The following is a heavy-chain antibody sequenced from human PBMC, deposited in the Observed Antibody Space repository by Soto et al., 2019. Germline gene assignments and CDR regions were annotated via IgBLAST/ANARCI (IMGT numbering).Heavy chain of an antibody. D-gene: IGHD4-17*01. CDR2: IIPILGIA. CDR3: ARGSYGGNFDY. CDR1: GGTFGSYT. V-gene: IGHV1-69*02. Sequence: QVQLVQSGAEVKKPGSSVKVSCKASGGTFGSYTISRVRQAPGQGLEWMGRIIPILGIANYAQKFQGRVTITADKSTSTAYMELSSLRSEDTAVYYCARGSYGGNFDYWGQGTLVTVSS. J-gene: IGHJ4*02.